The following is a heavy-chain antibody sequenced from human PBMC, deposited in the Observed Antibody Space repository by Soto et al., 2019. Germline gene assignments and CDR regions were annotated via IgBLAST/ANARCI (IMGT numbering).Heavy chain of an antibody. V-gene: IGHV4-39*01. J-gene: IGHJ4*02. CDR1: GGTISSSSYY. CDR2: IYYSGSA. CDR3: ARLIVQGGAYVDY. D-gene: IGHD1-26*01. Sequence: SQTLSLTCTVSGGTISSSSYYWGWIRQRPGKGLEWIGSIYYSGSAYYNPSLKSRVTISVDTSKNQFSLKLSSVTAADTAVYYCARLIVQGGAYVDYWGQGTLVTVSS.